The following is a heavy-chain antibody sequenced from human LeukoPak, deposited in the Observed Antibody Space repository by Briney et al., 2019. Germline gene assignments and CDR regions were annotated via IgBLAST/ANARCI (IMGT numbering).Heavy chain of an antibody. V-gene: IGHV4-59*01. CDR3: ARLSGYSYGGGDY. CDR2: IYYSGST. CDR1: GGSISSYY. Sequence: SETLSLTCTVSGGSISSYYWSWIRQPPGKGLEWIWYIYYSGSTNYNPSLKSRVTISVDTSKNQFSLKLSSVTAADTAVYYCARLSGYSYGGGDYWGQGTLVTVSS. J-gene: IGHJ4*02. D-gene: IGHD5-18*01.